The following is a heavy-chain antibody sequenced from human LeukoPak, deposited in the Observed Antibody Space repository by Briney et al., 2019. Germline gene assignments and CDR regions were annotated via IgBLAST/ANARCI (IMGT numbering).Heavy chain of an antibody. D-gene: IGHD5-18*01. CDR3: ARGAGYSYGTEFDY. CDR1: GGSISSSSYY. J-gene: IGHJ4*02. V-gene: IGHV4-39*07. CDR2: ISYSGST. Sequence: KPSETLSLTCTVSGGSISSSSYYWGWIRQPPGKGLEWIGSISYSGSTYYNPSLKSRVTIPVDTSKNQFSLKLSSVTAADTAVYYCARGAGYSYGTEFDYWGQGTLVTVSS.